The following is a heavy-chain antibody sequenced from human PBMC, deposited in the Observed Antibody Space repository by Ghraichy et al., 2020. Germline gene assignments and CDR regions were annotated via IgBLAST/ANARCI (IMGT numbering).Heavy chain of an antibody. J-gene: IGHJ4*02. CDR2: INQDGSEK. Sequence: GGSLRLSCAASGFSFSTFWMSWVRQAPGKGLEWVANINQDGSEKLYVDSVKGRFTISRDNAKNSLYLQMNSLRAEDTAVYYCVRDGSYYYVYWGQGTLVTVSS. CDR1: GFSFSTFW. D-gene: IGHD3-10*01. V-gene: IGHV3-7*01. CDR3: VRDGSYYYVY.